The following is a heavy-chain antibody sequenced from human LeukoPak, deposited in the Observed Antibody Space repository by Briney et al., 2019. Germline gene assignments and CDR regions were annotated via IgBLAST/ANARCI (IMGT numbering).Heavy chain of an antibody. J-gene: IGHJ4*02. V-gene: IGHV3-21*01. D-gene: IGHD6-6*01. Sequence: GGSLRLSCAASGFTFSTYTMNWVRQAAGKGLEWVSCITGESDYIYYADSSKGRFTISRDNTKNSLYLQMNSLRAEDTAVYYCAIYSSSSGFEYWGQGALVTVSS. CDR2: ITGESDYI. CDR3: AIYSSSSGFEY. CDR1: GFTFSTYT.